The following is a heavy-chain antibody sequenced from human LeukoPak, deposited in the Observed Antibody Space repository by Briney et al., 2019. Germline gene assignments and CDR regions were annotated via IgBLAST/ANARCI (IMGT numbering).Heavy chain of an antibody. Sequence: GGSLRLSCAASGFTVINNYMTWVRQAPGKGLEWVSVIYSGGNTYYADSVKGRFTISRDNSKNTLYLQMNSLRAEDTAVYYCARCDSSTWYGFDYWGQGTLVTVSS. J-gene: IGHJ4*02. V-gene: IGHV3-53*01. CDR2: IYSGGNT. D-gene: IGHD6-13*01. CDR1: GFTVINNY. CDR3: ARCDSSTWYGFDY.